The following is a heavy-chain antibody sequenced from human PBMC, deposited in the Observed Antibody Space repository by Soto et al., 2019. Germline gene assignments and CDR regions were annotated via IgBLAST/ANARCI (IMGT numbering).Heavy chain of an antibody. J-gene: IGHJ3*02. V-gene: IGHV3-30*03. Sequence: ESVGGVVQPGRSLRLSCAASGFTFSSYGMHWVRQAPGKGLEWVAVISYDGSNKYYADSVKGRFTISRDNSKNTLYLQMNSLRAEDTAVYYCAAYNTSRHAAFDIWGQGTMVIVSS. CDR2: ISYDGSNK. D-gene: IGHD1-20*01. CDR3: AAYNTSRHAAFDI. CDR1: GFTFSSYG.